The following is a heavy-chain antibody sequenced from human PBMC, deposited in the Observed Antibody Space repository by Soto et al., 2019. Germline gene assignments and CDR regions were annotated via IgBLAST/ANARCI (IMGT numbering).Heavy chain of an antibody. CDR3: VATRVYSNSYYFDS. Sequence: QVQLVESGGGLVKPGGSLRLSCAGSGFIFGDYYLSWIRQAPGKGLEWVSYISETSSYTNYAVSVKGLFTISRDNAKDSLFLQMNNLIDEDTAVYYCVATRVYSNSYYFDSWGQGTLVTVSS. CDR2: ISETSSYT. D-gene: IGHD4-4*01. V-gene: IGHV3-11*06. CDR1: GFIFGDYY. J-gene: IGHJ4*02.